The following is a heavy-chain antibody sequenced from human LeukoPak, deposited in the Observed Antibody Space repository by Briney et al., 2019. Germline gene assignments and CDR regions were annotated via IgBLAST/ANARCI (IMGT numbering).Heavy chain of an antibody. D-gene: IGHD7-27*01. CDR1: GGTFSSYA. J-gene: IGHJ3*02. Sequence: SVKVSCKASGGTFSSYAISWVRQAPGQGLEWMGGIIPIFGTANYAQKFQGRVTITADESTSTAYMELSSLRSEDTAVYYCARESRDKTTGDGAFDIWGQGTMVTVSS. V-gene: IGHV1-69*13. CDR2: IIPIFGTA. CDR3: ARESRDKTTGDGAFDI.